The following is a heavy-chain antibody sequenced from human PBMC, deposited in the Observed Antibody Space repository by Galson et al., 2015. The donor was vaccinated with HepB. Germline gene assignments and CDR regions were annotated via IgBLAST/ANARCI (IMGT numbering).Heavy chain of an antibody. Sequence: SLRLSCAASGFTFSSYSMNWVRQAPGKGLEWVSSISSSSSYIYYADSVKGRFTISRDNAKNSLYLQMNSLRAEDTAVYYCARGGGWVPRGYFDYWGQGTLVTVSS. J-gene: IGHJ4*02. D-gene: IGHD3-10*01. CDR3: ARGGGWVPRGYFDY. CDR2: ISSSSSYI. V-gene: IGHV3-21*01. CDR1: GFTFSSYS.